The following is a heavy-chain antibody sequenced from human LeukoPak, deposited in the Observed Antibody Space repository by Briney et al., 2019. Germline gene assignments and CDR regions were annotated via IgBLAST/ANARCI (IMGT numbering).Heavy chain of an antibody. Sequence: SVKVSCKASAGTSIGYDISWVRQAPGQGLEWMGRIIPILGLADYALKFQGRVTITADKSTNIAYMELNSLRSEDTAVYYCARRFGKAFDIWGQGTMVTVSS. CDR1: AGTSIGYD. CDR2: IIPILGLA. D-gene: IGHD1-14*01. V-gene: IGHV1-69*04. CDR3: ARRFGKAFDI. J-gene: IGHJ3*02.